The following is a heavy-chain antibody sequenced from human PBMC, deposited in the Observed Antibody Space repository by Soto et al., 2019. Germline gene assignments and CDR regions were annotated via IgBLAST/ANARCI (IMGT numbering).Heavy chain of an antibody. CDR3: AKSYYYDSSGYYYFDY. V-gene: IGHV3-30*18. J-gene: IGHJ4*02. Sequence: VQLVESGGGVVQPGKSLRLSCAASGFTFSIYGMHWVRQAPGEGLEWVAVISYDGSNKYYADSVKGRFTISRDNSKNTLYLQMNSLRAEDTAVYYCAKSYYYDSSGYYYFDYWGQGTLVTVSS. D-gene: IGHD3-22*01. CDR1: GFTFSIYG. CDR2: ISYDGSNK.